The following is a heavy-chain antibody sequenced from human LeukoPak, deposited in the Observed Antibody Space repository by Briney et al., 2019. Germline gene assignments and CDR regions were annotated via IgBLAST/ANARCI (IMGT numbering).Heavy chain of an antibody. Sequence: MTSETLSLTCTVSGGSISSYYWSWIRQPPGKGLEWIGYIYTSGSTNYNPSLKSRATISVDTSKNQFSLKLSSVTAADTAVYYCARGEYYDSSGLIIDYWGQGTLVTVSS. CDR2: IYTSGST. V-gene: IGHV4-4*09. J-gene: IGHJ4*02. CDR3: ARGEYYDSSGLIIDY. D-gene: IGHD3-22*01. CDR1: GGSISSYY.